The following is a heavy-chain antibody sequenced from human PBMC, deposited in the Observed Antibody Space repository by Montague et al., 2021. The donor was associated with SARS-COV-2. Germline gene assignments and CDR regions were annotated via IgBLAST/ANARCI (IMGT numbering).Heavy chain of an antibody. V-gene: IGHV4-61*02. CDR3: ARDGYSSGWNGLHWFDP. CDR2: IYTSGST. J-gene: IGHJ5*02. CDR1: IGSISSGSYY. D-gene: IGHD6-25*01. Sequence: TLSLTCTVSIGSISSGSYYWSWIRQPAGKGLEWIGRIYTSGSTNYNPSLGSRVTISVDTSKNQFSLKLSSVTAADTAVYYCARDGYSSGWNGLHWFDPWGQGTLVTVSS.